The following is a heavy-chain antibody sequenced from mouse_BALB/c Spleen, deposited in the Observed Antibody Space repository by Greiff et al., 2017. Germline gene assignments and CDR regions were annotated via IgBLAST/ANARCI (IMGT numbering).Heavy chain of an antibody. CDR3: ASCEGYGNFWFAY. CDR2: IDPENGNT. CDR1: GFNIKDYY. Sequence: EVQLVESGAELVRPGALVKLSCKASGFNIKDYYMHWVKQRPEQGLEWIGWIDPENGNTIYDPKFQGKASITADTSSNTAYLQLSSLTSEDTAVYYCASCEGYGNFWFAYWGQGTLVTVSA. D-gene: IGHD2-1*01. V-gene: IGHV14-1*02. J-gene: IGHJ3*01.